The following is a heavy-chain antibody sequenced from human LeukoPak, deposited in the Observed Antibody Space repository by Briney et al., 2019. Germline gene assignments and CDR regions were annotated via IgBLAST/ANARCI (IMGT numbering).Heavy chain of an antibody. CDR3: GGSTPPLLYGMDV. J-gene: IGHJ6*02. CDR2: ISSSSSYI. Sequence: GGSLRLSCAASGFTFSSYSMNWVRQAPGKGLEWVSSISSSSSYIYYADSVKGRFTISRDNAKNSLYLQMNSLRAEDTAVYYWGGSTPPLLYGMDVWGQGTTVTVSS. V-gene: IGHV3-21*01. D-gene: IGHD1-26*01. CDR1: GFTFSSYS.